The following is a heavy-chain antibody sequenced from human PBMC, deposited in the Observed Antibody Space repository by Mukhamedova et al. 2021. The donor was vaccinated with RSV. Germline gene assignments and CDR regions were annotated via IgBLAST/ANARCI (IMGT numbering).Heavy chain of an antibody. CDR3: VREGGPYTIRNWFDP. D-gene: IGHD3-16*01. Sequence: SYDGSNKYYADSVRGRFTISRDNSKNTLSLQMNSLRTEDTAVYYCVREGGPYTIRNWFDPWGQGTLVTVSS. CDR2: SYDGSNK. V-gene: IGHV3-30-3*01. J-gene: IGHJ5*02.